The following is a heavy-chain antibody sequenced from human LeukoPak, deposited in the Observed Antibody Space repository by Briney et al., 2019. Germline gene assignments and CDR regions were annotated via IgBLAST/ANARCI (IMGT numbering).Heavy chain of an antibody. CDR3: AREGGEGIDY. CDR2: IYHSGST. CDR1: GGSISSGGYY. V-gene: IGHV4-30-2*01. Sequence: PSQTLSLTCTVSGGSISSGGYYWSWIRQPPGKGLEWIGYIYHSGSTYYNPSLKSRVTISVDRSKNQFSLKLSSVTAADTAVYYCAREGGEGIDYWGQGTLVTVSS. J-gene: IGHJ4*02. D-gene: IGHD3-16*01.